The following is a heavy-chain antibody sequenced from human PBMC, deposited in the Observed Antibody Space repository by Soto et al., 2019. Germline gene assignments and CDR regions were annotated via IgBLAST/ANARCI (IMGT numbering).Heavy chain of an antibody. D-gene: IGHD6-19*01. CDR2: ISGSGGTI. CDR1: GMTFSNYE. CDR3: TREDSIIIPAVADF. Sequence: PGGSLRLSCAASGMTFSNYEMNWVRQAPGKGLEWVSYISGSGGTIYYADSVKGRFIISRDNAKNSVSLQMNNLRAEDTAVYYCTREDSIIIPAVADFWGQGTLVNVSS. J-gene: IGHJ4*02. V-gene: IGHV3-48*03.